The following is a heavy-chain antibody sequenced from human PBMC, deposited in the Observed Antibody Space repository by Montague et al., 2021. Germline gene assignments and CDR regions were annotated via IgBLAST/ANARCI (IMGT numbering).Heavy chain of an antibody. CDR3: AAYYYGGGGRGS. J-gene: IGHJ5*02. CDR2: ICDGGSA. D-gene: IGHD3-22*01. V-gene: IGHV4-61*01. CDR1: GDSVGCGIYH. Sequence: SETLSLTCSVSGDSVGCGIYHWGWIRQSPGKGLEWIGYICDGGSATYKTSLGGRVTMSLDTSSNQFSPNLRSATAADTAVYYCAAYYYGGGGRGSWGQGTLVTVSS.